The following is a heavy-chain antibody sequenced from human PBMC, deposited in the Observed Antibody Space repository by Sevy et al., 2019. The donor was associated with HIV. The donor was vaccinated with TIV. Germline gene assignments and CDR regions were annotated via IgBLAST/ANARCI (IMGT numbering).Heavy chain of an antibody. CDR1: GYTFTSYG. CDR3: ATVGGMVRGNY. CDR2: ISGYNGKT. D-gene: IGHD3-10*01. J-gene: IGHJ4*02. Sequence: ASLKVSCKASGYTFTSYGITWVRQAPGQGLEWMGWISGYNGKTNYAQKLQGRVTMTTDTSTSTAYMELSSLRSEDTAVYYCATVGGMVRGNYWGQGTLVTVSS. V-gene: IGHV1-18*04.